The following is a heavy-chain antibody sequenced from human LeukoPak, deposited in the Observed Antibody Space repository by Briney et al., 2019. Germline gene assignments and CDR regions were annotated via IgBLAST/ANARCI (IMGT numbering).Heavy chain of an antibody. V-gene: IGHV3-21*01. J-gene: IGHJ4*02. CDR1: GFIFSSYS. CDR3: ARQQGGYGYFPNDY. D-gene: IGHD5-18*01. Sequence: GGSLRLCCAASGFIFSSYSMNWGRQAPGKGLEWVSSISSSSSYIYYADSVKGRFTISRDNAKNSLYLQMNSLRAEDTAVYYCARQQGGYGYFPNDYWGQGTLVTVSS. CDR2: ISSSSSYI.